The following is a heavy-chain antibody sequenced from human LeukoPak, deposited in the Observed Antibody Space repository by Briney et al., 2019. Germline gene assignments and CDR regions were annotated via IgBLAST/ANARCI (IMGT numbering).Heavy chain of an antibody. CDR3: ARDRWLQSQRYFDY. Sequence: GGSLRLSCAASGFTFNNYNMNWVRQAPGKGLEWVSSISTSSSYIYYADSVKGRFTISRDDAKNSLYLQMDSLRAEDTAVYYCARDRWLQSQRYFDYWGQGILVTVSS. V-gene: IGHV3-21*01. J-gene: IGHJ4*02. D-gene: IGHD5-24*01. CDR1: GFTFNNYN. CDR2: ISTSSSYI.